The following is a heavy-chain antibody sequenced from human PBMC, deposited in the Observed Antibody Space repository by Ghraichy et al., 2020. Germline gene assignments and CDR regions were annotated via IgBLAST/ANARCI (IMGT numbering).Heavy chain of an antibody. CDR3: ARVTTAYCSSTSCYKSYYYYYMDV. CDR2: IIPIFGTA. Sequence: SVKVSCKASGGTFSSYAISWVRQAPGQGLEWMGGIIPIFGTANYAQKFQGRVTITADESTSTAYMELSSLRSEDTAVYYCARVTTAYCSSTSCYKSYYYYYMDVWGKGTTVTVSS. D-gene: IGHD2-2*02. J-gene: IGHJ6*03. CDR1: GGTFSSYA. V-gene: IGHV1-69*13.